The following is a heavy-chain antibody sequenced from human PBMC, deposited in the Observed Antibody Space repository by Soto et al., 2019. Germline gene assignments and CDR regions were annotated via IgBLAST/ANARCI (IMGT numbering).Heavy chain of an antibody. CDR3: ARGRYYDSSGYYYKVIDY. CDR2: INHSGST. CDR1: GGSFRGYY. Sequence: QVQLQQWGAGLLKPSETLSLTCAVYGGSFRGYYWSWIRQPPGKGLEWIGEINHSGSTNYNPSLKSRVTISVDTSKNQFSLKLSSVTAADTAVYYCARGRYYDSSGYYYKVIDYWGQGTLVTVSS. V-gene: IGHV4-34*01. J-gene: IGHJ4*02. D-gene: IGHD3-22*01.